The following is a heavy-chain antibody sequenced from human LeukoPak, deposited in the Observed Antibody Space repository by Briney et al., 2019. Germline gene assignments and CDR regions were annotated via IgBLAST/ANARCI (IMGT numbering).Heavy chain of an antibody. CDR3: ARVERFGATVDY. V-gene: IGHV1-2*02. D-gene: IGHD1-26*01. CDR1: GYTFTGYY. CDR2: INPNSGGT. J-gene: IGHJ4*02. Sequence: GASVKVSCKASGYTFTGYYMRWVRQAPGQGLEWMGWINPNSGGTNYAQKFPGRVTMTRDTSISTAYMELCRLRSDDTAVYYCARVERFGATVDYWGQGTLVTVSS.